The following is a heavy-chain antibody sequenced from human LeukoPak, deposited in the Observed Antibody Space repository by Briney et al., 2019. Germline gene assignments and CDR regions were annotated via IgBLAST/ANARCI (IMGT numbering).Heavy chain of an antibody. J-gene: IGHJ4*02. Sequence: GGSLRLSCAASGFTFSSYGMSWVRQAPGKGLEWVSAISGSDGSTYYADSVKGRFTISRDNSKNTLYLQMNSLRAEDTAVYYCAKWGGPISYDILTGYYYFDYWGQGTLVTVSS. D-gene: IGHD3-9*01. V-gene: IGHV3-23*01. CDR3: AKWGGPISYDILTGYYYFDY. CDR2: ISGSDGST. CDR1: GFTFSSYG.